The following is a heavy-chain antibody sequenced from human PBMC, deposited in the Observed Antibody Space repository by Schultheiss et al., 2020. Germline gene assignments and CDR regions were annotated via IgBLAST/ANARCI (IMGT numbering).Heavy chain of an antibody. J-gene: IGHJ3*02. CDR3: ARDDAWAFDI. Sequence: GESLKISCAASGFTFSSYGMHWVRQAPGKGLEWVAVIWYDGSNKYYADSVKGRFTISRDNSKNTLYLQMNSLRAEDTAMYYCARDDAWAFDIWGQGTMVTVSS. V-gene: IGHV3-33*01. CDR2: IWYDGSNK. CDR1: GFTFSSYG.